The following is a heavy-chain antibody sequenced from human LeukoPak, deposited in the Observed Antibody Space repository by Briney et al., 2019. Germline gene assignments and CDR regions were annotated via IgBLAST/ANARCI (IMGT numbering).Heavy chain of an antibody. CDR2: INHSGST. D-gene: IGHD6-13*01. J-gene: IGHJ6*03. Sequence: SETLSLTCAVYGGSFNGYYWSWIRQPPGKGLEWIGEINHSGSTNYNPSLKSRVTISVDTSKNQFSLKLSSVTAADTAVYYCARVEQLLAYYYYYMDVWGKGTTVTVSS. CDR3: ARVEQLLAYYYYYMDV. V-gene: IGHV4-34*01. CDR1: GGSFNGYY.